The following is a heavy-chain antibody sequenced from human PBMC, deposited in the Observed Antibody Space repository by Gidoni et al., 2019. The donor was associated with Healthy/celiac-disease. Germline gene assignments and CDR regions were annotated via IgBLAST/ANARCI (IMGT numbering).Heavy chain of an antibody. J-gene: IGHJ3*02. CDR1: GFTFSDHY. CDR2: TRNKANSYTT. V-gene: IGHV3-72*01. Sequence: EVQLVESGGGLVQPGGSLRLSCAASGFTFSDHYMDWVRQAPGKGLGWVGRTRNKANSYTTEYAASVKGRFTISRDDSKNSLYLQMNSLKTEDTAVYYCARVGVGATADAFDIWGQGTMVTVSS. CDR3: ARVGVGATADAFDI. D-gene: IGHD1-26*01.